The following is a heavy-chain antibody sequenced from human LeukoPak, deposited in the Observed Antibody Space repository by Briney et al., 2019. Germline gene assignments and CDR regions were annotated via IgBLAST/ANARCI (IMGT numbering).Heavy chain of an antibody. Sequence: PGGSLRLSCAASGFTLSGSAMHWVRQASGKGLEWVGRIRSKANSYATAYAASVKGRFTISRDDSKNTAYLQMNSLKTEDTAVYYCTRRYYYGSGSPPTNYYYYYMDVWGKGTTVTVSS. CDR3: TRRYYYGSGSPPTNYYYYYMDV. V-gene: IGHV3-73*01. CDR1: GFTLSGSA. CDR2: IRSKANSYAT. J-gene: IGHJ6*03. D-gene: IGHD3-10*01.